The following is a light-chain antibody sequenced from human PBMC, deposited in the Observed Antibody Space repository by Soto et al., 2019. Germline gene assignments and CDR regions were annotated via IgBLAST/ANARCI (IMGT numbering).Light chain of an antibody. Sequence: QSVLTQPPSASGSPGQSVTISCTGTSGDIGGYDYVSWYQQHPGKAPKLMIYEVTKRPLGVPDRFSGSKSGNTASLTVSGLQAEDEADYYCQSYESSSLSGFVFGSGTKVTVL. J-gene: IGLJ1*01. CDR3: QSYESSSLSGFV. CDR2: EVT. V-gene: IGLV2-8*01. CDR1: SGDIGGYDY.